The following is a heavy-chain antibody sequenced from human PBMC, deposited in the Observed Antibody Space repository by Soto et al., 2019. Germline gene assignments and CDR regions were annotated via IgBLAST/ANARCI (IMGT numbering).Heavy chain of an antibody. D-gene: IGHD6-6*01. Sequence: SETLSLTCTVSCDSISSSSYYWGLIRQPPGKGLEWIGNIYYSGSTYYNPSLKSRVTISVDTSKNQFSLKLSSVTAADTAVYYCARGHEYSSANWFDPWGQGTLVTVSS. CDR3: ARGHEYSSANWFDP. CDR2: IYYSGST. V-gene: IGHV4-39*01. J-gene: IGHJ5*02. CDR1: CDSISSSSYY.